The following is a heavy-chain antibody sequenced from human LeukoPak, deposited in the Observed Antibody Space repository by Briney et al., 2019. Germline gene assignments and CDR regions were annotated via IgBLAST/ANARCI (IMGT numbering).Heavy chain of an antibody. CDR2: INDGNDGNGNT. CDR3: ASRAGDSSGYPPGSY. Sequence: ASVKVSCKASGYSFTSYAMHWVRQAPGQRLEWMGWINDGNDGNGNTKYSQKFQGRVTITRDTSASTAYMELSSLRSEDTAVYYCASRAGDSSGYPPGSYWGQGTLVTVSS. V-gene: IGHV1-3*01. J-gene: IGHJ4*02. D-gene: IGHD3-22*01. CDR1: GYSFTSYA.